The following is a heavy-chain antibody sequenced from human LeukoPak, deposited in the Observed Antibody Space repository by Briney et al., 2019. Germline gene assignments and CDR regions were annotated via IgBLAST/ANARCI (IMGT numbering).Heavy chain of an antibody. J-gene: IGHJ5*02. CDR3: AKDQSSGWFDP. Sequence: GGSLRLSCAASGFAFSSYAMSWVRQAPGKGLEWVSAISGSGGSTYYADSVKGRFTISRDNSKHTLYLQMNSLRAEDTAVYYCAKDQSSGWFDPWGQGTLVTVSS. CDR2: ISGSGGST. CDR1: GFAFSSYA. V-gene: IGHV3-23*01. D-gene: IGHD6-19*01.